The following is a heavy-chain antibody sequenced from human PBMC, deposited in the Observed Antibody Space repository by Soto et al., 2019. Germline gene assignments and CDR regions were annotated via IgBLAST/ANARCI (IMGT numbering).Heavy chain of an antibody. CDR3: ARGGHVVVVTAALDY. V-gene: IGHV1-46*01. J-gene: IGHJ4*02. CDR2: VNPSGGHT. CDR1: GDTFTDYY. Sequence: QVQLMQSGAEVKKPGASVKVSCKASGDTFTDYYIHWVRQAPGQGLEWMGTVNPSGGHTTYAQHSLGRVTMTRATSTSTLYMELTSLTSADTAIYYCARGGHVVVVTAALDYWGQGTLVTVSS. D-gene: IGHD2-21*02.